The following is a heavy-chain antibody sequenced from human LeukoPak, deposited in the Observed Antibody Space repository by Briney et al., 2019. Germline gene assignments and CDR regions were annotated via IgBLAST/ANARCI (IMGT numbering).Heavy chain of an antibody. CDR2: IYYSGST. D-gene: IGHD3-22*01. Sequence: SETLSLTCTVSGGSISSSSYYWGWIRQPPGKGLEWIGSIYYSGSTYYNPSLKSRVTISVDTSKNQFSLKLSSVTTADTAVYYCAREYYYDSSGYYLDAFDIWGQGTMVTVSS. J-gene: IGHJ3*02. CDR3: AREYYYDSSGYYLDAFDI. CDR1: GGSISSSSYY. V-gene: IGHV4-39*07.